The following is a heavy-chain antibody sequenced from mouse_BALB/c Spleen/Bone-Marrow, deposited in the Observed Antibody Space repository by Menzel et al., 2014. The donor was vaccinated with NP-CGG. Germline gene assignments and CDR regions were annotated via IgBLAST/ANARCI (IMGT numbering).Heavy chain of an antibody. CDR1: GFTFTDYY. J-gene: IGHJ4*01. CDR2: IRNKANGYTT. CDR3: ARSLYPRAMDY. Sequence: EVKLVEPGGGLVQPGGSLRLPCAPSGFTFTDYYMSWVRQPPGKALEWLGFIRNKANGYTTEYSASVKGRFTISRDNSQSILYLRMNTLRAEDSATYYCARSLYPRAMDYWGQGTSVTVSS. V-gene: IGHV7-3*02. D-gene: IGHD2-1*01.